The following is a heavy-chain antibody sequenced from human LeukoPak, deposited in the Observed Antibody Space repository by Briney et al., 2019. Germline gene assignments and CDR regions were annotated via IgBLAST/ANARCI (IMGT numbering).Heavy chain of an antibody. CDR2: MNPNSGNT. J-gene: IGHJ6*03. CDR1: GYTFTGYY. Sequence: ASVKVSCKASGYTFTGYYMHWVRQAPGQGLEWMGWMNPNSGNTGYAQKFQGRVTITRNTSISTAYMELSRLRSDDTAVYYCARRFCSGGSCYHNYYYYHMDVWGKGTTVSVSS. CDR3: ARRFCSGGSCYHNYYYYHMDV. V-gene: IGHV1-8*03. D-gene: IGHD2-15*01.